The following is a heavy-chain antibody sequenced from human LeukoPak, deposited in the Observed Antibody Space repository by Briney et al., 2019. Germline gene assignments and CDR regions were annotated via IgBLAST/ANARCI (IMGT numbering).Heavy chain of an antibody. CDR2: ISSSGSTI. Sequence: AGGSLRLSCAASGFTFSDYYMSWIRQAPGKGLEWVSYISSSGSTIYYADSVKGRFTISRDNAKNSLYLQMNSLRAEDTAVYYCAREYSSRYYYYYYMDVWGKGTTVTVSS. CDR3: AREYSSRYYYYYYMDV. V-gene: IGHV3-11*01. D-gene: IGHD6-19*01. CDR1: GFTFSDYY. J-gene: IGHJ6*03.